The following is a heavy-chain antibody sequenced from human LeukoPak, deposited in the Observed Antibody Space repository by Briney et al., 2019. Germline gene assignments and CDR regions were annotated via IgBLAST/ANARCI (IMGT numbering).Heavy chain of an antibody. V-gene: IGHV4-34*01. Sequence: SETLSLTCAVYGGSFSGYYWSWIRQPPGKGLEWIGEINHSGSTNYNPSLKSRVTISVDTSKNQFSLKLSSVTAADTAVYYCARSKKGYIVVVPAAMGWFDPWGQGTVVTVSS. CDR1: GGSFSGYY. J-gene: IGHJ5*02. D-gene: IGHD2-2*01. CDR2: INHSGST. CDR3: ARSKKGYIVVVPAAMGWFDP.